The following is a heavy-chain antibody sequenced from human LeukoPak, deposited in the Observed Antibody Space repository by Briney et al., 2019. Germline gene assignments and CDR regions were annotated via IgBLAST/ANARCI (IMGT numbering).Heavy chain of an antibody. CDR2: IYHSGST. Sequence: SETLSLTCTVSGGSISSSGYSWSWIRQPPGKGLEWIGYIYHSGSTYYNPSLKSRVTISVDTSKNQFSLKLSSVTAADTAVYYCARDLNPYDSSGYYGVGIDYWGQGTLVTVSS. CDR3: ARDLNPYDSSGYYGVGIDY. J-gene: IGHJ4*02. V-gene: IGHV4-30-2*01. CDR1: GGSISSSGYS. D-gene: IGHD3-22*01.